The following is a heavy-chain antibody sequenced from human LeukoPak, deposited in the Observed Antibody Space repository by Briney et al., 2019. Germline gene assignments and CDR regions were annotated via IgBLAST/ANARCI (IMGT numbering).Heavy chain of an antibody. V-gene: IGHV4-59*01. D-gene: IGHD3-16*02. CDR2: ISYSGST. CDR3: AKYVWGSYPTFEDY. J-gene: IGHJ4*02. CDR1: GGSISSYY. Sequence: PSETLSLTCTVSGGSISSYYWSWIRQPPGKGLEWIGYISYSGSTNYNPSLKSRVTISLDTSKNQFSLKLSSVTAADTAVYYCAKYVWGSYPTFEDYWGQGTLVTVSS.